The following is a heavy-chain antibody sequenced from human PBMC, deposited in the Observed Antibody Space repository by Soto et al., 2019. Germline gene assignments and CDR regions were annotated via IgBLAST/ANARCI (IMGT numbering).Heavy chain of an antibody. D-gene: IGHD3-16*01. Sequence: QVQLEQSGDEVKKPGASVKVSCKASGYIFINYGIAWVRQAPGQGLEWLGWISPDSGNTYYATKVQGRLTLTTDTSTSTAFMDLGSLTSADTAVYYCAMLDLYVTPTPQDVWGQGTTVTVSS. CDR1: GYIFINYG. CDR3: AMLDLYVTPTPQDV. CDR2: ISPDSGNT. V-gene: IGHV1-18*01. J-gene: IGHJ6*02.